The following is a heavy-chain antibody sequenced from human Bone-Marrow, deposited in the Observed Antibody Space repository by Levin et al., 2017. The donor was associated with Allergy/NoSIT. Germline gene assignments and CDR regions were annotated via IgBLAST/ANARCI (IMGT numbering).Heavy chain of an antibody. CDR1: GFSLATDEVG. CDR2: VYWDDDQ. CDR3: VHHSVGGWFDP. J-gene: IGHJ5*02. D-gene: IGHD3-16*01. V-gene: IGHV2-5*02. Sequence: TLSLTCTFSGFSLATDEVGVGWIRQPPGEAPEWLASVYWDDDQRYSPSLENRLTISKDNSKKQVFLTMVNMDPLDTATYYCVHHSVGGWFDPWGQGIPVTVSS.